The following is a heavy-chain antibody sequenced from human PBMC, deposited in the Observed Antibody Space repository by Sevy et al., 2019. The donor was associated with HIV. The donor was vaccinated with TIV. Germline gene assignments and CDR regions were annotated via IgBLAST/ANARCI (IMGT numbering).Heavy chain of an antibody. Sequence: GGSLRLSCAASGFTVSSNYMSWVRQAPGKGLEWVSVIYSGGSTYYADSGKGRFTISRDNSKNTLYLQMNSLRAEDTAGYYCARDAPQRYYYGSGSLYRNGMDVWGQGTTVTVSS. CDR1: GFTVSSNY. V-gene: IGHV3-53*01. CDR3: ARDAPQRYYYGSGSLYRNGMDV. D-gene: IGHD3-10*01. J-gene: IGHJ6*02. CDR2: IYSGGST.